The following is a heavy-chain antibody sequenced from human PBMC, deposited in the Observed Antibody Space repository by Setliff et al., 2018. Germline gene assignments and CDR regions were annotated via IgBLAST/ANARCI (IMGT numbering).Heavy chain of an antibody. CDR2: ISPXSGNT. CDR1: GFGFTTFG. J-gene: IGHJ4*02. V-gene: IGHV1-18*01. Sequence: ASVKVSCKTSGFGFTTFGFSWVRQAPGQGLEWLGSISPXSGNTNYPQWLQDRVTMSTDTSTNTIYMELSSLTLEDTAMYFCSRDGVPATATTAGSFGLWGQGTLVTVSS. CDR3: SRDGVPATATTAGSFGL. D-gene: IGHD4-17*01.